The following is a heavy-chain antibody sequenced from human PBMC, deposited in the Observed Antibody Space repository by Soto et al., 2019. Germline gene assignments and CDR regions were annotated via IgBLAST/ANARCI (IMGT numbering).Heavy chain of an antibody. D-gene: IGHD6-13*01. CDR1: GFTVSSNY. V-gene: IGHV3-66*01. CDR2: IYSGGST. Sequence: EVQLVESGGGLVQPGGSLRLSCAASGFTVSSNYMSWVRQAPGKGLEWVSVIYSGGSTYYADSVKGRFTISRDNSKNTLYLQMNSLRAEETAVYYCASWPPGYSSSWYKLWGQGTMVTVSS. J-gene: IGHJ3*01. CDR3: ASWPPGYSSSWYKL.